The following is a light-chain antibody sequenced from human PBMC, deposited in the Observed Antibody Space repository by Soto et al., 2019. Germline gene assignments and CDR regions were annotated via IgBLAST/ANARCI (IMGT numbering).Light chain of an antibody. V-gene: IGKV3-15*01. CDR3: QYYGGYYGSSPRYT. CDR1: QSISDT. Sequence: EIVMTQSPATLSVSPGGRATLSCRASQSISDTLAWYQQKPGQAPRLLIHGASTRAPGFPARFSGSGSGTDFTVTISRLEPEDFAVYYCQYYGGYYGSSPRYTFGQGTKVDIK. CDR2: GAS. J-gene: IGKJ2*01.